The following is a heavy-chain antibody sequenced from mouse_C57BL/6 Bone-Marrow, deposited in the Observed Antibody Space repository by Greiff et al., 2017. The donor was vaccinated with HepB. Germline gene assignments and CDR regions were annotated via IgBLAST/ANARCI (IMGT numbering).Heavy chain of an antibody. V-gene: IGHV2-6*01. D-gene: IGHD2-1*01. CDR1: GFSLTSYG. CDR3: ASSIYDGKEEDY. CDR2: IWGVGST. J-gene: IGHJ2*01. Sequence: VMLVESGPGLVAPSQSLSITCTVSGFSLTSYGVDWVRQSPGKGLEWLGVIWGVGSTNYNSALKSRLSISKDNSKSQVFLKMNSLQTDDTAMYYCASSIYDGKEEDYWGQGTTLTVSS.